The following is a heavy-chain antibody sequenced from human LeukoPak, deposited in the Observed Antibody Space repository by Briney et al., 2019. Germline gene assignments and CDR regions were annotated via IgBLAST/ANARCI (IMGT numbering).Heavy chain of an antibody. D-gene: IGHD1-26*01. V-gene: IGHV3-53*01. CDR2: IYSGGST. J-gene: IGHJ6*02. Sequence: GGSLRLSCAASGFTVSSNYMSWVRQAPGKGLEWVSVIYSGGSTYYADSVKGRFTISRDNSKNTLYLQMNSLRAEDTAVYYCARDQEWELLRLYYYYGMDVWGQGTTVTVSS. CDR1: GFTVSSNY. CDR3: ARDQEWELLRLYYYYGMDV.